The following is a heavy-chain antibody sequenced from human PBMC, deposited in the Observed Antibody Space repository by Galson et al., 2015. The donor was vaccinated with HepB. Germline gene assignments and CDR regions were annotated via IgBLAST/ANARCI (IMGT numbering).Heavy chain of an antibody. V-gene: IGHV3-30*18. J-gene: IGHJ1*01. CDR1: GFTFSSYG. CDR2: ISYDGSNK. CDR3: AKNGAVRAGPEYFQH. Sequence: SLRLSCAASGFTFSSYGMHWVRQAPGKGLEWVAVISYDGSNKYYADSVKGRFTISRDNSKNTLYLQMNSLRAEDTAVYYCAKNGAVRAGPEYFQHWGQGTLVTVSS. D-gene: IGHD6-19*01.